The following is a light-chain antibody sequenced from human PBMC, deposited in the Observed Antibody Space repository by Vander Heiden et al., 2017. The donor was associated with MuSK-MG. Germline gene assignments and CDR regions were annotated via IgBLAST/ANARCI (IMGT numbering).Light chain of an antibody. CDR1: QSINNY. J-gene: IGKJ4*01. CDR3: QQRDIPPLT. Sequence: DIQMTQSPSSLSASVGDRVSITCRASQSINNYLNWYQQKPGKAPKLLIYSASTLESGVPSRFYSSGFGTDFTLTISRLQPEDFATYYCQQRDIPPLTFGGGTTVEIK. V-gene: IGKV1-39*01. CDR2: SAS.